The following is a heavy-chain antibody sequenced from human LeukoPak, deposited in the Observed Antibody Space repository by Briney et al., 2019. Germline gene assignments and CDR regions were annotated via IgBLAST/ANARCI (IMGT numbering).Heavy chain of an antibody. V-gene: IGHV3-30*04. J-gene: IGHJ6*03. CDR3: AKDRCSNGIGCYYYYMDV. Sequence: GGSLRLSCAASGFNFGRYSMTWVRQAPGKGLGWVAYIQYDGSNEQYADSVKGRFSISRDSSKNILYLQMNSLRAEDTTIYYCAKDRCSNGIGCYYYYMDVWGKGTTVTISS. D-gene: IGHD2-8*01. CDR1: GFNFGRYS. CDR2: IQYDGSNE.